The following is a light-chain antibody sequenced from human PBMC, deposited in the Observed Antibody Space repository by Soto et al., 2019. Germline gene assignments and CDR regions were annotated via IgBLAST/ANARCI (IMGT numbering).Light chain of an antibody. V-gene: IGKV3-20*01. CDR1: QSVSSRS. Sequence: EIVLTQSPGTLSLSPGERATLSCRASQSVSSRSLAWYQQKPGQPPRLLIFDASNRAADIPDRFSGSGSGTDFTLTISRLEPEDFAVYYCQQHETLITFGQGTRLEIK. CDR2: DAS. CDR3: QQHETLIT. J-gene: IGKJ5*01.